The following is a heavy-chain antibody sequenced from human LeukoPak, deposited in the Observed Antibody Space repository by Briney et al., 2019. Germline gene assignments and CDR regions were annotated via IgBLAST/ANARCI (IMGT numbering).Heavy chain of an antibody. CDR3: ARDPRGGSTWYGALGWFDP. V-gene: IGHV3-21*01. CDR2: MSISGSYI. Sequence: GGSLRLSCAASGFIFSNYNMNWVRQAPGKGLEWVSFMSISGSYIYYADSVKGRFIISRDNAKNSLYLQMNSLRLEDTAMYYCARDPRGGSTWYGALGWFDPWGQGTLVTVSS. CDR1: GFIFSNYN. D-gene: IGHD6-13*01. J-gene: IGHJ5*02.